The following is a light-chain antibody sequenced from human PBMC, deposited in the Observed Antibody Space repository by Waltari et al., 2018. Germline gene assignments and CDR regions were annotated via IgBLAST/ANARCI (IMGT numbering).Light chain of an antibody. CDR2: DVT. J-gene: IGLJ3*02. CDR1: SSDVGGYNY. Sequence: QSALTQPRSVSGSPGQSVTISCTGTSSDVGGYNYVSWYQHHPGKAPKLILYDVTKRPSGVPDRCSASKSDNTASLTISGLQAEDEAEYYCCSYAGSNTFWVFGGGTKLTVL. CDR3: CSYAGSNTFWV. V-gene: IGLV2-11*01.